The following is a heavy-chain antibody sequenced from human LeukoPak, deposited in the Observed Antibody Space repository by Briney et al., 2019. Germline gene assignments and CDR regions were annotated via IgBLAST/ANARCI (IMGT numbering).Heavy chain of an antibody. J-gene: IGHJ6*03. CDR3: ARRPGSMDV. D-gene: IGHD1-26*01. V-gene: IGHV4-39*07. CDR1: GGSISSSSYY. CDR2: IYYSGST. Sequence: SETLSLTCTVSGGSISSSSYYWGWIRQPPGKGLEWIGSIYYSGSTYYNPSLKSRVTISVDTSKNQFSLKPSSVTAADTAVYYCARRPGSMDVWGKGTTVTVSS.